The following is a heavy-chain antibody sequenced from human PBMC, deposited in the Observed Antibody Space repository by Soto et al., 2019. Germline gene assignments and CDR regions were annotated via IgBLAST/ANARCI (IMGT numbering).Heavy chain of an antibody. Sequence: ASVKVSCKASGGTFSSYTISWVRQAPGQGLEWMGRIIPILGIANYAQKFQGRVTITADKSTSTAYMELSSLRSEDTAVYYCARESDGEGFDYWGQGTLVTVSS. J-gene: IGHJ4*02. D-gene: IGHD3-10*01. V-gene: IGHV1-69*04. CDR3: ARESDGEGFDY. CDR2: IIPILGIA. CDR1: GGTFSSYT.